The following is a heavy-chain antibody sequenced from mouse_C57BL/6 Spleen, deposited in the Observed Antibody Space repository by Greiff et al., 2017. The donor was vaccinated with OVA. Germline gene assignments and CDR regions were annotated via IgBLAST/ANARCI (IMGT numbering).Heavy chain of an antibody. V-gene: IGHV1-81*01. J-gene: IGHJ4*01. CDR3: ARVFITTVEGAMDY. Sequence: VKLVESGAELARPGASVKLSCKASGYTFTSYGISWVKQRTGQGLEWIGEIYPRSGNTYYNEKFKGKATLTADKSSSTAYMELRSLTSEDSAVYFCARVFITTVEGAMDYWGQGTSVTVSS. D-gene: IGHD1-1*01. CDR1: GYTFTSYG. CDR2: IYPRSGNT.